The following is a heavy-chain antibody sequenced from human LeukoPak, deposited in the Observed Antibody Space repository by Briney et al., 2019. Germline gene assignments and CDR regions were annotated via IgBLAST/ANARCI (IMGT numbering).Heavy chain of an antibody. CDR2: INPSGGST. J-gene: IGHJ5*02. CDR1: GYTFTSYY. V-gene: IGHV1-46*01. CDR3: AREEHIVVVIAINWFDP. Sequence: ASVKVSCKASGYTFTSYYMHWVRQAPGQGLEWMGIINPSGGSTSYAQKFQGRVTMTRDTSISTAYMELSRLRSDDTAVYYCAREEHIVVVIAINWFDPWGQGTLVTVSS. D-gene: IGHD2-21*01.